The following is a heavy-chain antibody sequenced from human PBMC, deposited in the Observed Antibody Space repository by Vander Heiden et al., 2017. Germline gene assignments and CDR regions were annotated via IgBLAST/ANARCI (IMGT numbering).Heavy chain of an antibody. CDR1: GDIFATYW. V-gene: IGHV5-51*01. CDR3: VRRTGYCNNGVCYFDY. CDR2: MYPGDSDT. Sequence: EVQLVQSGAEVKKPGESLKISCQGSGDIFATYWIGWVRQMPGKGLEWMGKMYPGDSDTRYSPSFEGQVTMSAYKSSSTAYLQWSSLKASDTAIYYCVRRTGYCNNGVCYFDYWGQGTLVTVSS. D-gene: IGHD2-8*01. J-gene: IGHJ4*02.